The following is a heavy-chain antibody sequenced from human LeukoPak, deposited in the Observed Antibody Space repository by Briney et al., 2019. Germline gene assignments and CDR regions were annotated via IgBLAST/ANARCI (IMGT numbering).Heavy chain of an antibody. D-gene: IGHD6-6*01. CDR1: DGSISSGSYS. Sequence: PSETLSLTCTVSDGSISSGSYSWSWIRQPAGKGLEWIGRFYTSGTTNYNPSLKSRVTILVDMSKNQLSLKLTSVTAADTAVYYCAREVIAAHNWFDPWGQGTLVTVSS. V-gene: IGHV4-61*02. CDR2: FYTSGTT. CDR3: AREVIAAHNWFDP. J-gene: IGHJ5*02.